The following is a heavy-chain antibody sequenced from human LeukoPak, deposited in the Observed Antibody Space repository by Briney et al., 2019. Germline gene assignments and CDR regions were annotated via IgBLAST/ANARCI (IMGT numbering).Heavy chain of an antibody. D-gene: IGHD6-19*01. CDR3: AKGGIVAQPSLSSGWYFDY. CDR1: GFTFSSYA. Sequence: GGSLRLSCAASGFTFSSYAMSWVRQAPGKGLEWVSAISGSGGSTYYADSVKGRFTISRDNSKNTLYLQMNSLRAEDTAVYYCAKGGIVAQPSLSSGWYFDYWGQGTLVTVSS. CDR2: ISGSGGST. V-gene: IGHV3-23*01. J-gene: IGHJ4*02.